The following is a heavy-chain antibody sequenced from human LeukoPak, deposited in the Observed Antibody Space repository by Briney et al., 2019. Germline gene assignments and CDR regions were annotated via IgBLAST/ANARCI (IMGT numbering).Heavy chain of an antibody. V-gene: IGHV3-23*01. Sequence: GGSLRLSCAASGFIFSNYAMSWVRQAPGKGLEWVSIISGSGGSTYYVDSVKGRFTIFRDNSKNTLYLQMNSLRADDTAVYYCAKEPGIAAAAQNDWFDPWGQGTLVTVSS. J-gene: IGHJ5*02. CDR1: GFIFSNYA. CDR3: AKEPGIAAAAQNDWFDP. CDR2: ISGSGGST. D-gene: IGHD6-13*01.